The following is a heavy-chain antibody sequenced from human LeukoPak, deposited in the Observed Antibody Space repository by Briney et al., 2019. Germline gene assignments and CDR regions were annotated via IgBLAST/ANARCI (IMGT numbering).Heavy chain of an antibody. CDR2: IRSTANGYAT. CDR3: TRLSPLLYDAFDI. D-gene: IGHD2-21*02. J-gene: IGHJ3*02. CDR1: GFTFSSNG. V-gene: IGHV3-73*01. Sequence: GGSLRLSCAASGFTFSSNGMTWVRQASGKGLEWVGRIRSTANGYATAYAASVKGRFTISRDDSKNTAYLQMDSLKTEDTAVYYCTRLSPLLYDAFDIWGQGTMVTVSS.